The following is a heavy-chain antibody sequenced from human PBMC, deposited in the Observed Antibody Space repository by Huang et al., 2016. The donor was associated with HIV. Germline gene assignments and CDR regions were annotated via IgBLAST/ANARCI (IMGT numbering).Heavy chain of an antibody. D-gene: IGHD3-22*01. CDR1: GYAFTSYY. Sequence: QVQLVQSGAEVKKPGASVKVSCKASGYAFTSYYLHWVRQAPGQGLEWMGIINPSDGSTSDAQKFQGRVTTTRNKSTNTVFMELGSLRSEDTAVYYCARDRDFYDSSGYWGFNYFDYWGQGTLVTVSS. V-gene: IGHV1-46*01. CDR2: INPSDGST. CDR3: ARDRDFYDSSGYWGFNYFDY. J-gene: IGHJ4*02.